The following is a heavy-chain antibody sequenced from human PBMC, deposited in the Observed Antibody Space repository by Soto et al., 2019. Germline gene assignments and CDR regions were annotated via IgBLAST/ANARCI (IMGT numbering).Heavy chain of an antibody. V-gene: IGHV4-31*03. Sequence: SETLSLTCTFSGGSISSGGYYWSWIRQHPGKGLEWIGYIYYSGSTYYNPSLKSRVTISVDTSKNQFSLKLSSVTAADTAVYYCARNKALRFLEWLPEYYYYGMDVWGQGTTVTVSS. CDR3: ARNKALRFLEWLPEYYYYGMDV. CDR1: GGSISSGGYY. D-gene: IGHD3-3*01. J-gene: IGHJ6*02. CDR2: IYYSGST.